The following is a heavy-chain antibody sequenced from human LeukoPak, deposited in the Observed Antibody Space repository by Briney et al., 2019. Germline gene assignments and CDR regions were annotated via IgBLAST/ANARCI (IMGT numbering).Heavy chain of an antibody. D-gene: IGHD3-22*01. CDR3: ARVTPLYYYDSSGYYGY. CDR2: INSDGSST. J-gene: IGHJ4*02. CDR1: GFTFSSYW. Sequence: GGSLRLSCAASGFTFSSYWMRWVRHAPGKGLVWVSRINSDGSSTSYADSVKGRFTISRDNAKNTLYLQMNSLRAEDTAVYYCARVTPLYYYDSSGYYGYWGQGTLVTVSS. V-gene: IGHV3-74*01.